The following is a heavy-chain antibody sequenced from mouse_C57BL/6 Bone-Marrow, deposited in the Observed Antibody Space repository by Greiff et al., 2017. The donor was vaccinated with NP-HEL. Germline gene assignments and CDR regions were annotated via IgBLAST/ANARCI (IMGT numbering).Heavy chain of an antibody. J-gene: IGHJ3*01. CDR1: GFSFTTYA. CDR3: VGHYYGSGWAWFAY. CDR2: IRSKSNNYAT. Sequence: EVMLVESGGGLVQPKGSLKLSCAASGFSFTTYAMNWVRQAPGKGLEWVARIRSKSNNYATYYAESVKDRLTISRDDPESMLYLQMNNSKTEDTAMYYCVGHYYGSGWAWFAYWGQGTLVTVSA. V-gene: IGHV10-1*01. D-gene: IGHD1-1*01.